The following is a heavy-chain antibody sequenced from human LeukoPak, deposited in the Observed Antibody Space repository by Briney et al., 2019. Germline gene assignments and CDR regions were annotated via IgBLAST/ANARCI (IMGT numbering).Heavy chain of an antibody. V-gene: IGHV3-21*04. Sequence: TGGSLRLSCAASGFTFSSYSMNWVRQAPGKGLEWVSSISSSSSYIYYADSVKGRFTISRDNAKNSLYLQMNSLRAEDTAVYYCARDQSRICSGGSCYSGWFDPWGQGTLVTVSS. CDR2: ISSSSSYI. J-gene: IGHJ5*02. CDR3: ARDQSRICSGGSCYSGWFDP. CDR1: GFTFSSYS. D-gene: IGHD2-15*01.